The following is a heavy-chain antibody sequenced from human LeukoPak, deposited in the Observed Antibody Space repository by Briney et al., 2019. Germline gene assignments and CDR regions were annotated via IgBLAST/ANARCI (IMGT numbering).Heavy chain of an antibody. J-gene: IGHJ4*02. Sequence: SETLSLTCAVSGGFISSGGYYWGWIRQPPGRGLEWFGYIDDSGCTYYNPSLKSRVTISVDTSKNQCSMKLSSVTAANTAVYYCARSSVAAAGYFDYWGQGTLVTVSS. V-gene: IGHV4-30-2*01. CDR2: IDDSGCT. CDR3: ARSSVAAAGYFDY. D-gene: IGHD6-13*01. CDR1: GGFISSGGYY.